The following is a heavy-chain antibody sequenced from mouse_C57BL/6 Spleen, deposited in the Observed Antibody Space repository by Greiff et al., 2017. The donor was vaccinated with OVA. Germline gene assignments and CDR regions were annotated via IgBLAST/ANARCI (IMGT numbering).Heavy chain of an antibody. D-gene: IGHD1-1*01. J-gene: IGHJ1*03. CDR3: ARHRRSSYWDFDV. Sequence: EVKLVESGGGLVQPGGSLKLSCAASGFTFSDYYMYWVRQTPEKRLEWVAYISNGGGSTYYPDTVKGPFTISSDNAKNTLYLQMSRLKSEDTAMYYCARHRRSSYWDFDVWGTGTTVTVSS. V-gene: IGHV5-12*01. CDR2: ISNGGGST. CDR1: GFTFSDYY.